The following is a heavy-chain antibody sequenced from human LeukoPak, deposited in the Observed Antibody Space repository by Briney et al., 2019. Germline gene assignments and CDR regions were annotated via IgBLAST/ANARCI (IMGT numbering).Heavy chain of an antibody. V-gene: IGHV4-31*02. Sequence: SQALSLTCTVSGGSIISGGYYWSWIRQHPGKGLEWIGYIYYIGTTYYNPSLKSRVTISVDTSNNQFSLKVTSVTAADTAVYYCAKSGDGYNFDYWGQGTLVTVSS. CDR1: GGSIISGGYY. CDR3: AKSGDGYNFDY. J-gene: IGHJ4*02. D-gene: IGHD5-24*01. CDR2: IYYIGTT.